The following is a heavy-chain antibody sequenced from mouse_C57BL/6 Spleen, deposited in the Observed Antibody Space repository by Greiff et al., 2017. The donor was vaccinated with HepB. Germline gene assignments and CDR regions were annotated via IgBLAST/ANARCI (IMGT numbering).Heavy chain of an antibody. CDR3: AREADYYGSSPYYAMDY. J-gene: IGHJ4*01. V-gene: IGHV1-64*01. CDR1: GYTFTSYW. D-gene: IGHD1-1*01. Sequence: QVQLQQPGAELVKPGASVKLSCKASGYTFTSYWMHWVKQSPGQGLEWIGMIHPNSGSTNYNEKFKSKATLTVDKSSSTAYIQLSSLTSEDSAVYYCAREADYYGSSPYYAMDYWGQGTSVTVSS. CDR2: IHPNSGST.